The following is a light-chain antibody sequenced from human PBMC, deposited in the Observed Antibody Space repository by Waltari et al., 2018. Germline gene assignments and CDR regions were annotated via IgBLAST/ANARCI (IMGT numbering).Light chain of an antibody. CDR2: AAS. V-gene: IGKV1-12*02. J-gene: IGKJ2*01. CDR1: QGVDSW. Sequence: DIQMTQSPSSVSASVGDRVTITCRASQGVDSWLVWYQQKPGKAPNLLIYAASSLQSGVPSSFSGSGFGTDFTLTISSLQPEDSATYYCQQAIRVPYTFGQGTKLVIK. CDR3: QQAIRVPYT.